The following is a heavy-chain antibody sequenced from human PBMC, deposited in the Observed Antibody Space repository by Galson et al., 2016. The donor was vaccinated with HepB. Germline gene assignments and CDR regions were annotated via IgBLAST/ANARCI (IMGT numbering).Heavy chain of an antibody. CDR3: ARDSYFDSSGYFYDVFDS. J-gene: IGHJ3*01. Sequence: SETLSLTCTVSGGSIKSHYWSWIRQPPGKGLEWIGYIYHSGRTNSNPSLKSRVTISIDTSKNQFSLKLNSVTAADTAAYYCARDSYFDSSGYFYDVFDSWGQGTMATVSS. CDR2: IYHSGRT. D-gene: IGHD3-22*01. V-gene: IGHV4-59*11. CDR1: GGSIKSHY.